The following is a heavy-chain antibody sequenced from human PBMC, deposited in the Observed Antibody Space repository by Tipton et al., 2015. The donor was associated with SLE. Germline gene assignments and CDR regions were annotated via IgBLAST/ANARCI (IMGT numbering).Heavy chain of an antibody. CDR1: GGSFRGYF. D-gene: IGHD3-10*01. V-gene: IGHV4-34*01. CDR2: INQSGGT. J-gene: IGHJ4*02. CDR3: AREWGSTSY. Sequence: LRLSCAVSGGSFRGYFCSWIRQPAGKGLEWIGEINQSGGTNYNPSLKSRVTISADTSKVQFSLKMISVTAADTAVYYCAREWGSTSYWGQGTLVTVSS.